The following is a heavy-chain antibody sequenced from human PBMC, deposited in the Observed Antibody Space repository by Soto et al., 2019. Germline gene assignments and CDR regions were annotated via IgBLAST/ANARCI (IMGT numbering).Heavy chain of an antibody. D-gene: IGHD3-16*01. J-gene: IGHJ6*02. CDR2: IYTSGRT. Sequence: SETLSLTCTVSGGSISSYYWSWIRQPAGKGLEWIGRIYTSGRTNYNSARKRRGTMSLDTSNNQFSLKLRAGTAAGTAVYYCAPGGDHAGPRIIQTGGYSCLMDVWGQGSTGIV. CDR3: APGGDHAGPRIIQTGGYSCLMDV. V-gene: IGHV4-4*07. CDR1: GGSISSYY.